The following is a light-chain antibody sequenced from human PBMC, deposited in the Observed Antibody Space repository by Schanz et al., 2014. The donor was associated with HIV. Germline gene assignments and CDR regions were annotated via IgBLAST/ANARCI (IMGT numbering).Light chain of an antibody. CDR2: AAS. CDR1: QDITYS. CDR3: QQYGVSPFT. V-gene: IGKV1-6*01. J-gene: IGKJ3*01. Sequence: AIQMAQSPSSLSASVGDRVTITCRASQDITYSLHWYQHKPGKAPELLIYAASSLQSGVPSRFSGSGSGTDFTLTISSLQPEDFAVYYCQQYGVSPFTFGPGTTVDIK.